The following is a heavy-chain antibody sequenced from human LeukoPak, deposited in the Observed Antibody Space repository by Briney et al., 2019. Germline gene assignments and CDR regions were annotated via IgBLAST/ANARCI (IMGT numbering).Heavy chain of an antibody. CDR2: INQDGSEI. J-gene: IGHJ4*02. CDR1: GFTFSNYW. CDR3: ARGLRYCSGGSCSY. Sequence: PGGSLRLSCTASGFTFSNYWMSWVRQAPGKGPEWMANINQDGSEIYYVDSVKGRFTISRDNAKNSLYLQMNSLRAEDSAVYYCARGLRYCSGGSCSYWGQGTLVTVSS. D-gene: IGHD2-15*01. V-gene: IGHV3-7*01.